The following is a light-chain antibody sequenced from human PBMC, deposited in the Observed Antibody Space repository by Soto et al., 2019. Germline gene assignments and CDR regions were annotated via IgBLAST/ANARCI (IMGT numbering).Light chain of an antibody. V-gene: IGLV8-61*01. CDR3: ALFMGNGISV. CDR1: SGSVSTANN. CDR2: STS. Sequence: QAVVTQASSFSVSPGGTGTLTCGLISGSVSTANNPNWYQQTPGQAPRTLIYSTSTRSSGVPDRFSGSILGNKAALTITGAQADDESDYYCALFMGNGISVFGTGTKLTVL. J-gene: IGLJ1*01.